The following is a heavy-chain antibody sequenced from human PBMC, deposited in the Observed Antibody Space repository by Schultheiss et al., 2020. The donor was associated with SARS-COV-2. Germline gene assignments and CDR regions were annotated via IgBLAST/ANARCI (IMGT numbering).Heavy chain of an antibody. J-gene: IGHJ5*02. Sequence: SETLSLTCTVSGGSISSYYWSWIRQPPGKGLEWIGYIYYSGSTNYNPSLKSRVTISVDTSKNQFSLKLSSVTAADTAVYYCAREGGWFDPWGQGTLVTVSS. CDR2: IYYSGST. CDR3: AREGGWFDP. D-gene: IGHD3-16*01. V-gene: IGHV4-59*01. CDR1: GGSISSYY.